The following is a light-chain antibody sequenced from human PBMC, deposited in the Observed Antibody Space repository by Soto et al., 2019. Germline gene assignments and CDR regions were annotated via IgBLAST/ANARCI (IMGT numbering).Light chain of an antibody. CDR3: KQYNSYSPT. J-gene: IGKJ5*01. CDR2: KAS. Sequence: DIQMTQSPSTLSASVGDRVTITCRASQSISSWLAWFQQKPGKAHKLLIYKASTLESGVQSRFSGSGSGTEFTLTIRSLQPDDFATYYCKQYNSYSPTFGQGTRLEIK. CDR1: QSISSW. V-gene: IGKV1-5*03.